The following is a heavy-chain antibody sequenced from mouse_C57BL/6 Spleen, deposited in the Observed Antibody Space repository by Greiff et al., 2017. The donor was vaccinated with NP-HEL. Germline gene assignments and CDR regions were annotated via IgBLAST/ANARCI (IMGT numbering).Heavy chain of an antibody. J-gene: IGHJ2*01. CDR2: INYDGSST. CDR1: GFTFSDYY. Sequence: EVQLVESEGGLVQPGSSMKLSCTASGFTFSDYYMAWVRQVPEKGLEWVANINYDGSSTYYLDSLKSRFIISRDNAKNILYLQMRSLKSEDTATYYWARNVGGYFDYWGQGTTLTVSS. CDR3: ARNVGGYFDY. V-gene: IGHV5-16*01.